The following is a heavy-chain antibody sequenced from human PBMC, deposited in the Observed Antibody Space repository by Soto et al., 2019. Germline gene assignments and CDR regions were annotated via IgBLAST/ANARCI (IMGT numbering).Heavy chain of an antibody. CDR3: ATSGDFWSGYPVNFYYYYMDV. Sequence: QVQLQQWGAGLLKPSETLSLTCAVYGGSFSGYYWSWIRQPPGKGLEWIGEINHSGSTNYNPSLKRRVTISVDTAKNQFSLKLSSVTAADTAVYYCATSGDFWSGYPVNFYYYYMDVWGKGTTVTVSS. CDR1: GGSFSGYY. D-gene: IGHD3-3*01. V-gene: IGHV4-34*01. CDR2: INHSGST. J-gene: IGHJ6*03.